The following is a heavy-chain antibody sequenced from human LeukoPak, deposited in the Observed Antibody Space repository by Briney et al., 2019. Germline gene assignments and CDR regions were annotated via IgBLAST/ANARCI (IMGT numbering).Heavy chain of an antibody. CDR2: ISGSGGST. CDR1: GFTFSRHG. D-gene: IGHD6-19*01. Sequence: GSLRLSCAASGFTFSRHGMNWVRQAPGKGLEWVSAISGSGGSTYYADSAKGRFTISRDNSKNTLYLQMNSLRAEDTAVYYCANASLAAPYYYYYMDVWGKGTTVTVSS. J-gene: IGHJ6*03. CDR3: ANASLAAPYYYYYMDV. V-gene: IGHV3-23*01.